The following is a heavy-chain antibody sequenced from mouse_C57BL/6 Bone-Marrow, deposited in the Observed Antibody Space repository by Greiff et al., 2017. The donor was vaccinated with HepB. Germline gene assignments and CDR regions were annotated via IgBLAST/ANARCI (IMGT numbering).Heavy chain of an antibody. V-gene: IGHV5-4*01. CDR1: GFTFSSYA. Sequence: EVQGVESGGGLVKPGGSLKLSCAASGFTFSSYAMSWVRQTPEKRLEWVATISDGGSYTYYPDNVKGRFTISRDNAKNNLYLQMSHLKSEDTAMYYCASLTTKNYFDYWGQGTTLTVSS. J-gene: IGHJ2*01. CDR3: ASLTTKNYFDY. CDR2: ISDGGSYT. D-gene: IGHD2-12*01.